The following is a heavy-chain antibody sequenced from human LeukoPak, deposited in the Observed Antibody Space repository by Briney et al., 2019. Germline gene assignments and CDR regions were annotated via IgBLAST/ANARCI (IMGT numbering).Heavy chain of an antibody. Sequence: GGSLRLSCAASGFTFSSYWMSWVRQAPGKGLEAVANIKQDGSEKYYVDSVKGRFTISRDNAKNSLDLQMNSLRAEDTAVYYCARVIVVVITSYFDYWGQGTLVTVSS. J-gene: IGHJ4*02. CDR1: GFTFSSYW. V-gene: IGHV3-7*01. CDR2: IKQDGSEK. CDR3: ARVIVVVITSYFDY. D-gene: IGHD3-22*01.